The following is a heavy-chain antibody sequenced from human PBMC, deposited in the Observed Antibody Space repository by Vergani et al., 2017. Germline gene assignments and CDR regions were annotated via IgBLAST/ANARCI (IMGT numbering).Heavy chain of an antibody. CDR2: IRSKAYGGTT. D-gene: IGHD3/OR15-3a*01. CDR3: TRQGLAGGFDY. Sequence: EVQLVESGGGLVQPGRSLRLSCTASGFTFGDYAMSWVRQAPGKGLEWVGFIRSKAYGGTTEYAASVKGRFTISRDDSKSIAYLQMNSLKTEDTAVYYCTRQGLAGGFDYWGQGTLVTVSS. V-gene: IGHV3-49*04. CDR1: GFTFGDYA. J-gene: IGHJ4*02.